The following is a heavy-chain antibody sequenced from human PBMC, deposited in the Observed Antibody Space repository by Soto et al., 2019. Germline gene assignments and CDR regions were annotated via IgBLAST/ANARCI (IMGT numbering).Heavy chain of an antibody. CDR3: ARAEGLHETETDYYYGMDV. D-gene: IGHD4-4*01. CDR1: GGTFSSYA. J-gene: IGHJ6*02. V-gene: IGHV1-69*01. CDR2: IIPIFGTA. Sequence: QVQLVQSGAEVKKPGSSVKVSCKASGGTFSSYAISWVRQAPGQGLEWMGGIIPIFGTANYAQKFQGRVTIPADESTSTAYMELSSLRSEDTAVYYCARAEGLHETETDYYYGMDVWGQGTTVTVSS.